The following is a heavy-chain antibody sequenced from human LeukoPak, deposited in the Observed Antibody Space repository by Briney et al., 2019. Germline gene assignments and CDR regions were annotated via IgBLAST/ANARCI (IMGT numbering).Heavy chain of an antibody. CDR1: GGSISSGDYY. CDR3: ASLVSMAGMIFFDI. V-gene: IGHV4-30-4*01. J-gene: IGHJ3*02. Sequence: SETLSLTCTVSGGSISSGDYYWSWIRQPPGKGLEWIGYIYYSGSTYYNPSLKSRVTISVDTSKNQFSLKLSSVTAADTAVYYCASLVSMAGMIFFDIWGQGTMVTVSS. CDR2: IYYSGST. D-gene: IGHD6-19*01.